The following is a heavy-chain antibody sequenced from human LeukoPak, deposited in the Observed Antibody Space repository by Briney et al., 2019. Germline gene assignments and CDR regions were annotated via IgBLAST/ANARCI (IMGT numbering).Heavy chain of an antibody. V-gene: IGHV4-59*01. Sequence: PSETLSLTCTVSGDSISSYYWSWIRQPPGKGLEWIGYIYYSGSTNYNPSLKSRVTISVDTFKNQFSLKLSSVTAADTAVYYCARLKYYYDSSGYRAEYFQHWGQGTLVT. CDR2: IYYSGST. CDR3: ARLKYYYDSSGYRAEYFQH. D-gene: IGHD3-22*01. CDR1: GDSISSYY. J-gene: IGHJ1*01.